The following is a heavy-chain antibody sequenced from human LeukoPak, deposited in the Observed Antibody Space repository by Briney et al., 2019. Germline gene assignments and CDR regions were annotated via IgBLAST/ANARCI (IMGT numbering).Heavy chain of an antibody. V-gene: IGHV4-39*01. CDR1: GGSISNY. CDR2: IYYSGNT. Sequence: PSETLSLTCTVSGGSISNYWSWIRQPPGKGLEWIGSIYYSGNTYYNPSLKSRVTISVNTSKNQFSLKLSSVTAADTAVYYCAGQGYYWGQGTLVTVSP. J-gene: IGHJ4*02. CDR3: AGQGYY.